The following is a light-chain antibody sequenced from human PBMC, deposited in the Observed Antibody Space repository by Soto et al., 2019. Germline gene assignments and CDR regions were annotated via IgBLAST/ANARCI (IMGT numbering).Light chain of an antibody. CDR2: DVS. Sequence: QSALTQPASVSGSPGQSITISCTGTSSDVGGYDYVSWFQQHPGKPPKLMIYDVSNRPSGVSNRFSGSKSGNTASLTISGLQAEDEADYYCTSYTSDNTRVFGGGTKLTVL. CDR3: TSYTSDNTRV. V-gene: IGLV2-14*03. CDR1: SSDVGGYDY. J-gene: IGLJ3*02.